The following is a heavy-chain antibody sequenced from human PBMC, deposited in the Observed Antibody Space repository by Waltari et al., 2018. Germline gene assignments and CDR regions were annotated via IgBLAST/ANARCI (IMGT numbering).Heavy chain of an antibody. CDR2: CFPIFGTA. V-gene: IGHV1-69*14. J-gene: IGHJ4*02. CDR3: ARDGFIAVAVYYFDY. D-gene: IGHD6-19*01. CDR1: GGTFSSYA. Sequence: QVQLVQSGAEVKKPGSSVKVSCKASGGTFSSYAISWVRQAPGQGLEWMGGCFPIFGTANYAHKFQGRVTITADKSTSTAYMELISLRSEDTAVYYCARDGFIAVAVYYFDYWGQGTLVTVSS.